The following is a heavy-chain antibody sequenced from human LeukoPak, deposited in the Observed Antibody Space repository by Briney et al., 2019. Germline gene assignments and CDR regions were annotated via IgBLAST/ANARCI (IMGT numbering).Heavy chain of an antibody. D-gene: IGHD4-11*01. J-gene: IGHJ1*01. V-gene: IGHV3-33*01. CDR3: ATGGNFYYSH. Sequence: GGSLRLSCAASGFPFSGYGMHWVRQAPGKGLEWVAVAYGDGSSQYYADSVKGRFSISKDISKDTLSLQMNSLRAEDTAVYSCATGGNFYYSHWGQGTLVTVSS. CDR2: AYGDGSSQ. CDR1: GFPFSGYG.